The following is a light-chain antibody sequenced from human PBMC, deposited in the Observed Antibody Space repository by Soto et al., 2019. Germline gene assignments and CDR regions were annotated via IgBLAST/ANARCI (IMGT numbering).Light chain of an antibody. CDR2: GNS. Sequence: QAVVTQPPSVSGAPGQRVTISCTGSSSNIGAGYDVHWYQQLPGTDPKLLIYGNSNRPSGVPDRFSGSKSGTSASLAITGLQAEDEADYYCQSYDSSLSALFGGGTKLTVL. CDR3: QSYDSSLSAL. V-gene: IGLV1-40*01. CDR1: SSNIGAGYD. J-gene: IGLJ3*02.